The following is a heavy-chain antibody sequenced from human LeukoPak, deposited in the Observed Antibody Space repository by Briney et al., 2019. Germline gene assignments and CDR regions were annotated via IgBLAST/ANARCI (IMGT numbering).Heavy chain of an antibody. CDR2: ISSSGSTI. Sequence: PGGSLRLSCAASGFTFSSYWMSWVRQAPGKGLERVSYISSSGSTIYYADSVKGRFTISRDNSRNTLYLQMNSLRAEDTAVYYCARSGLSRFGFWGQGTLVTVSS. J-gene: IGHJ4*02. CDR1: GFTFSSYW. CDR3: ARSGLSRFGF. V-gene: IGHV3-48*01. D-gene: IGHD2/OR15-2a*01.